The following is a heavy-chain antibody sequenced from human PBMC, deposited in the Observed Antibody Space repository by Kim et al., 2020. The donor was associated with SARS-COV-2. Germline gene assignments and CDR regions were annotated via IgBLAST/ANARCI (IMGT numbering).Heavy chain of an antibody. J-gene: IGHJ6*02. V-gene: IGHV4-39*01. CDR3: ARLVVVVAATLEDGMDV. CDR1: GGSISSSSYY. D-gene: IGHD2-15*01. Sequence: SETLSLTCTVSGGSISSSSYYWGWIRRPPGKGLEWIGNIYYSGSTYYNPSLKSRVTISVDTSKNQFSLKLSSVTAADTAVYYCARLVVVVAATLEDGMDVWGHGATVSVS. CDR2: IYYSGST.